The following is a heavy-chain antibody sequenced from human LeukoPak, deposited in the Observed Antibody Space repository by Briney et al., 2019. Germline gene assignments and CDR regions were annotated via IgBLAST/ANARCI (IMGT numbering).Heavy chain of an antibody. D-gene: IGHD3-10*01. CDR2: ISSSSSYI. CDR3: ARDFGLMS. Sequence: GGALRLFWGAFGFPLSNYRIKLVRQASGEGLEWVSSISSSSSYIYYADSVKGRFTISRDNAKNSLYLQMNSLRAEDTAVYYCARDFGLMSWGQGTMVTVSS. CDR1: GFPLSNYR. V-gene: IGHV3-21*01. J-gene: IGHJ3*01.